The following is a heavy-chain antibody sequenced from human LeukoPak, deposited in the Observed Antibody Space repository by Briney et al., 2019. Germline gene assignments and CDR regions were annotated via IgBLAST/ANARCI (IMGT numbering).Heavy chain of an antibody. V-gene: IGHV1-24*01. CDR1: GYTLTELS. CDR2: FDPEDGET. J-gene: IGHJ4*02. Sequence: ASVKVSCKVSGYTLTELSIHWVRQAPGKGLEWMGGFDPEDGETIYAQKFQGRVTMTEVTSTDTAYMELSSLRSEDTAVYYCARDLTYYYDTSGYYFEYWGQGTLVTVSS. D-gene: IGHD3-22*01. CDR3: ARDLTYYYDTSGYYFEY.